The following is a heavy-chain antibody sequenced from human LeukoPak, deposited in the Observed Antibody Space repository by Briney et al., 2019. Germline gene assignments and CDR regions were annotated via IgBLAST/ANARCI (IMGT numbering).Heavy chain of an antibody. CDR1: GGTFSSYA. CDR2: IIPIFGTA. Sequence: VKVSCKASGGTFSSYAISWVRQAPGQGLEWMGRIIPIFGTANYAQKFQGRVTITTDESTSTAYMELSSLRSEDTAVYYCARERDTAMVLPFDYWGQGTLVTVSS. J-gene: IGHJ4*02. CDR3: ARERDTAMVLPFDY. V-gene: IGHV1-69*05. D-gene: IGHD5-18*01.